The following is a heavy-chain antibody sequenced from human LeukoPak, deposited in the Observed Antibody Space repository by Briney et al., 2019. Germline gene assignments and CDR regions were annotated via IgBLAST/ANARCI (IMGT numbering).Heavy chain of an antibody. CDR1: GYTFTSYG. Sequence: ASVKVSCKASGYTFTSYGISWVRQAPGQGLEWMGWISAYNGNTNYAQKLQGRVTMTTDTSTSTAYMELRSLRSDDTPVYYCARDNYDFWSGYPESYWGQGTLVTVSS. J-gene: IGHJ4*02. CDR2: ISAYNGNT. V-gene: IGHV1-18*01. CDR3: ARDNYDFWSGYPESY. D-gene: IGHD3-3*01.